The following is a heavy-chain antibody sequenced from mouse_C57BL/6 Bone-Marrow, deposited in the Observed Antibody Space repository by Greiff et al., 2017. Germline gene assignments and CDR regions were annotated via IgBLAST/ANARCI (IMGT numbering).Heavy chain of an antibody. J-gene: IGHJ3*01. CDR3: ANWDGFAY. Sequence: VKLMESGPELVKPGASVKISCKASGYAFSSSWMNWVKQRPGKGLEWIGRIYPGDGDTNYNGKFKGKATLTADKSSSTAYMQLSSLTSEDSAVYFCANWDGFAYWGQGTLDTVSA. V-gene: IGHV1-82*01. CDR1: GYAFSSSW. CDR2: IYPGDGDT. D-gene: IGHD4-1*01.